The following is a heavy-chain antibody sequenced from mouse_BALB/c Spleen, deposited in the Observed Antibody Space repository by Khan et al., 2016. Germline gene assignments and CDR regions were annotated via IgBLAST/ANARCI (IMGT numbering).Heavy chain of an antibody. D-gene: IGHD2-4*01. J-gene: IGHJ4*01. V-gene: IGHV3-2*02. CDR2: ISYSGST. Sequence: EVQLQESGPGLVKPSQSLSLTCTVTGYSITSDYAWNWIRQFPGNKLEWMGYISYSGSTSYNPSLKSRISMTRDTSKNQFFLQLNSVTTENTPTYYCARLKFPMSTSAMDYWGQGTSVTVSS. CDR3: ARLKFPMSTSAMDY. CDR1: GYSITSDYA.